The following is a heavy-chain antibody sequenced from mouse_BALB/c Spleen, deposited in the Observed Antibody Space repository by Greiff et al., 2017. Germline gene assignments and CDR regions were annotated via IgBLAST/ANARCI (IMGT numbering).Heavy chain of an antibody. Sequence: EVQRVESGGGLVQPGGSLKLSCAASGFTFSSYTMSWVRQTPEKRLEWVAYISNGGGSTYYPDTVKGRFTISRDNAKNTLYLQMSSLKSEDTAMYYCARRDGNLYYYAMDYWGQGTSVTVSS. V-gene: IGHV5-12-2*01. CDR1: GFTFSSYT. J-gene: IGHJ4*01. CDR3: ARRDGNLYYYAMDY. D-gene: IGHD1-1*01. CDR2: ISNGGGST.